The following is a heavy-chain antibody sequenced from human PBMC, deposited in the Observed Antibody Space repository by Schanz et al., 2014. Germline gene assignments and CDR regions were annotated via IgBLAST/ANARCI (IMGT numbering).Heavy chain of an antibody. CDR2: ISGYNGNT. J-gene: IGHJ4*02. Sequence: QVQLVQSGGEVKKPGASVKVSCKASGYIFRHYVISWLRQAPGQGLEWMGYISGYNGNTNYAPKVQDRVTMTTDTSTSTAYMELRSLRSDDTAVYYCARGWGYDALTGYVFWGQGTLVTVSS. D-gene: IGHD3-9*01. CDR1: GYIFRHYV. CDR3: ARGWGYDALTGYVF. V-gene: IGHV1-18*04.